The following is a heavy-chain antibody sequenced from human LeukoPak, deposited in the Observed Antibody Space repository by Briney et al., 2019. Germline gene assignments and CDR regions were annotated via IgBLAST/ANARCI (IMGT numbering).Heavy chain of an antibody. CDR1: GYTLTELS. Sequence: VASVKVSCKVSGYTLTELSMHWVRQAPGKGLEWMGGFDPEDGETIYAQKFQGRVTMTEDTSTDTAYMELSSLRSEDTAVYYCATLILAVAVLPTYFDYWGQGTLVNVSS. CDR3: ATLILAVAVLPTYFDY. CDR2: FDPEDGET. V-gene: IGHV1-24*01. J-gene: IGHJ4*02. D-gene: IGHD6-19*01.